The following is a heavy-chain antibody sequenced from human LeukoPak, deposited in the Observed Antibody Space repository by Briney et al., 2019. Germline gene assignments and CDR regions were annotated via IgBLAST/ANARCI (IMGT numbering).Heavy chain of an antibody. V-gene: IGHV3-23*01. J-gene: IGHJ6*03. Sequence: AISGSGGSTYYADSVKGRFTISRDNSKNTLYLQMNSLRAEDTAVYYCAKDQIVVVPAATGDPPTYYYYMDVWGKGTTVTVSS. CDR2: ISGSGGST. CDR3: AKDQIVVVPAATGDPPTYYYYMDV. D-gene: IGHD2-2*01.